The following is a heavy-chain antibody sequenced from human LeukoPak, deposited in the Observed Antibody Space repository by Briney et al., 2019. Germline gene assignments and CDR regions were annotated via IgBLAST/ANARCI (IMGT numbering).Heavy chain of an antibody. Sequence: GGSLRLSCAASGFTFSNYSMSWIRQAPGKGLEWVSYISSSGSTIYYADSVKGRFTISRDNAKNTLYLQMNSLRAEDTAVYYCARVAPYSSSSTPHYYYYYMDVWGKGTTVTVSS. V-gene: IGHV3-11*01. J-gene: IGHJ6*03. CDR2: ISSSGSTI. CDR3: ARVAPYSSSSTPHYYYYYMDV. D-gene: IGHD6-13*01. CDR1: GFTFSNYS.